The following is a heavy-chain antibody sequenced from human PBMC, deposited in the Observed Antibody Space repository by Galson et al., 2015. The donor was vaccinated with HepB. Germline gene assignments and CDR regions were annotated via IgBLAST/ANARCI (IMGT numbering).Heavy chain of an antibody. J-gene: IGHJ5*02. CDR3: AREGGHVATGLS. V-gene: IGHV1-3*04. Sequence: SVKVSCKASGYTFITYPMHWVRQAPGQRFEWMGWINTVNGNTKYSQKFQGRVTFTRDTSASTVYMELSTLRSDNTAVFFCAREGGHVATGLSWGQGTLVTVSS. CDR2: INTVNGNT. CDR1: GYTFITYP. D-gene: IGHD1-1*01.